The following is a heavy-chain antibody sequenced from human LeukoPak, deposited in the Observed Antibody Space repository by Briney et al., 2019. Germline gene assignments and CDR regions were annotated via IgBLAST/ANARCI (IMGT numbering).Heavy chain of an antibody. D-gene: IGHD3-10*01. CDR3: ARDLAGRYYGSGSSFDY. V-gene: IGHV3-7*01. J-gene: IGHJ4*02. CDR1: GFTFSSYW. CDR2: IREDGNEK. Sequence: GGSLRLSCAASGFTFSSYWMSWVRQAPGKGLEWVANIREDGNEKYYADSVKGQFTISRDNAKNSLFLQMDSLRAEDTAVYYCARDLAGRYYGSGSSFDYWGQGTLVTVSS.